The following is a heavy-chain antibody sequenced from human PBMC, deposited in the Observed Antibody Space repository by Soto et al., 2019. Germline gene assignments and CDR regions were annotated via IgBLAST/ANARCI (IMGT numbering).Heavy chain of an antibody. CDR3: AREAVYYDSSGYYALDY. D-gene: IGHD3-22*01. V-gene: IGHV4-31*11. Sequence: SETLSLTCVVSGYSIGSGGYYWSWIRQHPGKGLEWIGYIYYSGSTNYNPSLKSRVTLSVDTSKNQFSLKLSSVTAADTAVYYCAREAVYYDSSGYYALDYWGQGTLVTVSS. J-gene: IGHJ4*02. CDR2: IYYSGST. CDR1: GYSIGSGGYY.